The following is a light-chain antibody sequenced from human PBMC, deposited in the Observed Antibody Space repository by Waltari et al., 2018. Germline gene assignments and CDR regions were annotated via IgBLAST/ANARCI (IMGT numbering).Light chain of an antibody. CDR1: NIGRKT. J-gene: IGLJ1*01. Sequence: SYVLTQPPSVSVAPGETARITCGGNNIGRKTVGWYQQKPGQTPVVVISYDSDRPSGIPERFSGSNSGNTATLTISRVEAGDEADYYCQVWDSSRDHGVFGTGTKVTVL. V-gene: IGLV3-21*04. CDR2: YDS. CDR3: QVWDSSRDHGV.